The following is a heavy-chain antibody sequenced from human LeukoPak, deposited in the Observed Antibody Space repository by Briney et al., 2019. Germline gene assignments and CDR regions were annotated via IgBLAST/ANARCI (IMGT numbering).Heavy chain of an antibody. Sequence: GGSLRLSCAASGFTFSSYGMHWVRQAPGKGLEGVAFIRYDGSNKYYADSVKGRFTISRDNSKNTLYLQMNSLRAEDTAVYYCANYYATRGYNWFDPWGQGTLVTVSS. CDR3: ANYYATRGYNWFDP. D-gene: IGHD2-2*01. V-gene: IGHV3-30*02. J-gene: IGHJ5*02. CDR1: GFTFSSYG. CDR2: IRYDGSNK.